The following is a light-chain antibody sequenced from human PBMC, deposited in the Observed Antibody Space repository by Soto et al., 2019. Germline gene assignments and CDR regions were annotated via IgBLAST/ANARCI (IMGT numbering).Light chain of an antibody. Sequence: EIVMTQSPATLSVSPGERATLSCRASQSVSSNLAWYQQKGGQAPRLLIYGASTRATGIPARFSGSGSGTEFTLTISSLQSEDFAVYHCQQYGNPPWTFGLGTKVEIK. CDR2: GAS. CDR3: QQYGNPPWT. CDR1: QSVSSN. V-gene: IGKV3-15*01. J-gene: IGKJ1*01.